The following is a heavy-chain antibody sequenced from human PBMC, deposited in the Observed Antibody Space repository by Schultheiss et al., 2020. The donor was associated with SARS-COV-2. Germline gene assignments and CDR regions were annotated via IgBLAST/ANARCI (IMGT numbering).Heavy chain of an antibody. CDR3: ARERRGTVTTSY. J-gene: IGHJ4*02. CDR2: IYYSGST. CDR1: GGSVSSGSYY. Sequence: SETLSLTCTVSGGSVSSGSYYWSWIRQPPGKGLEWIGYIYYSGSTNYNPSLKSRVTISVDKSKNQFSLKLSSVTAADTAVYYCARERRGTVTTSYWGQGTLVTVSS. V-gene: IGHV4-61*01. D-gene: IGHD4-17*01.